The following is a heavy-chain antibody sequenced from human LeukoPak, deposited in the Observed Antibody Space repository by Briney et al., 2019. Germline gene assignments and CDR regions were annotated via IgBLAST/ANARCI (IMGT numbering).Heavy chain of an antibody. CDR1: GFTFSDYG. V-gene: IGHV3-33*01. CDR3: ARGDPLYHISGYYYYFGY. CDR2: IWHDGSNK. Sequence: GGSLRLSCAASGFTFSDYGIHWVRQAPGKGLEWVAVIWHDGSNKYYADSVKGRFTISRDNSKKTLYLQMNSLRAEDTAVYYCARGDPLYHISGYYYYFGYWGQGTLVTVSS. J-gene: IGHJ4*02. D-gene: IGHD3-22*01.